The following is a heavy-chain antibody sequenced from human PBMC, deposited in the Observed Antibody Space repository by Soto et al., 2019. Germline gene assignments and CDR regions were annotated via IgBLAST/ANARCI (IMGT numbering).Heavy chain of an antibody. D-gene: IGHD3-22*01. CDR2: FDPEDGET. CDR1: GYTLTELS. Sequence: ASVKVSYKVSGYTLTELSMHWVRQAPGKGLEWMGGFDPEDGETIYAQKFQGRVTMTEDTSTDTAYMELSSLRSEDTAVYYCATDLFPDYYDSSGPRDYWGQGTLVTVSS. V-gene: IGHV1-24*01. J-gene: IGHJ4*02. CDR3: ATDLFPDYYDSSGPRDY.